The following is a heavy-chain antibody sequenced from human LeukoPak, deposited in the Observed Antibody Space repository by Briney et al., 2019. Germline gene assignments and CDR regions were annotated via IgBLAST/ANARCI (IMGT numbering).Heavy chain of an antibody. CDR2: MNPNSGNT. CDR3: ARDVTTVTENWFDP. Sequence: ASVKVSCKASGYTFTSYDINWVRQATGQGLEWMGWMNPNSGNTGYAQKFQGRVIMTRNTSISTAYMELRSLRSDDTAVYYCARDVTTVTENWFDPWGQGTLVTVSS. V-gene: IGHV1-8*01. D-gene: IGHD4-17*01. CDR1: GYTFTSYD. J-gene: IGHJ5*02.